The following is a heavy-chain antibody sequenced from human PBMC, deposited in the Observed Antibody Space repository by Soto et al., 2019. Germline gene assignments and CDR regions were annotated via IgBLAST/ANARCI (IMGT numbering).Heavy chain of an antibody. CDR1: GFICGSCD. Sequence: PGGALRLSFWVLGFICGSCDMRLVRPASGKGLEWVSTILVGGTTHYEDSVKGRFTISRDTSKNTVYLQMNSLTAGDTVMYYCAKATATGGGAFEIYGQGTMVTVSS. D-gene: IGHD2-8*02. CDR2: ILVGGTT. CDR3: AKATATGGGAFEI. V-gene: IGHV3-23*01. J-gene: IGHJ3*02.